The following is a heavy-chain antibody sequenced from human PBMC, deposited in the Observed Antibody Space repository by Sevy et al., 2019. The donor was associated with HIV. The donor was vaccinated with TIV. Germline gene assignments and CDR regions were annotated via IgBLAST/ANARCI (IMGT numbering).Heavy chain of an antibody. J-gene: IGHJ6*02. V-gene: IGHV3-7*01. Sequence: GGSLRLSCAASGFTFSSYWMSWVRQAPGKGLEWVANIKQDGSEKYYVDSVKGRFTISRDNAKNSLYLQMNSLRAEDTAVYYCARATTHSIAARRYYYYGMDVWGQGTTVTVSS. D-gene: IGHD6-6*01. CDR1: GFTFSSYW. CDR3: ARATTHSIAARRYYYYGMDV. CDR2: IKQDGSEK.